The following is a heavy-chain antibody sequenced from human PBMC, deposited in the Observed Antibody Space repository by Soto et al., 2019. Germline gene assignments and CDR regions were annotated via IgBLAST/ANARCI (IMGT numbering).Heavy chain of an antibody. CDR1: GFSLTTSGVG. CDR2: IYWDDDT. D-gene: IGHD2-15*01. CDR3: AQGGIVADSSFDY. V-gene: IGHV2-5*02. J-gene: IGHJ4*02. Sequence: QITLKESGPTLVKPTQTLTLTCTFSGFSLTTSGVGVGWIRQPPGKALEWLALIYWDDDTRYNPSLKTRVTLTKSTSNNQVVLTMTTMAPVDTATYYCAQGGIVADSSFDYWGQGTLVTVSS.